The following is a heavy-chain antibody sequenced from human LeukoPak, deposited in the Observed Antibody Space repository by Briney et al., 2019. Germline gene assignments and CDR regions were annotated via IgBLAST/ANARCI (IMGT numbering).Heavy chain of an antibody. J-gene: IGHJ4*02. D-gene: IGHD6-6*01. CDR3: ARGMGSSSSDY. Sequence: ASVKVSCKASAYTVTSYAINWVRQAPGQGLEWMGWISAYNGHTNYAQNLQGRVTMTTVTSTSTAYMELRSLRSDDTAVYYCARGMGSSSSDYWGQGSLVTVSS. V-gene: IGHV1-18*01. CDR1: AYTVTSYA. CDR2: ISAYNGHT.